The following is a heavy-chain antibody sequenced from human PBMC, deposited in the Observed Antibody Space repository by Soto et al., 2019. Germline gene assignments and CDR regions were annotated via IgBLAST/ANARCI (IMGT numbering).Heavy chain of an antibody. Sequence: GGSLRLSCAASGFTFSSYAMSWVRQAPGKGLEWVSAISGSGGSTYYADSVKGRFTISRDNSKNTLYLQMNSLRAEDTAVYYCAKDTRGYRYGFPWGAFDYWGQGTLVPVSS. CDR3: AKDTRGYRYGFPWGAFDY. V-gene: IGHV3-23*01. D-gene: IGHD5-18*01. CDR1: GFTFSSYA. J-gene: IGHJ4*02. CDR2: ISGSGGST.